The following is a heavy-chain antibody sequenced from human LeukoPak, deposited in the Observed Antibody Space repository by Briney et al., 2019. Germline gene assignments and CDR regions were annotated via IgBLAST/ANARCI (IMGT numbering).Heavy chain of an antibody. CDR2: ISAYNGNT. CDR1: GYTFTSYG. J-gene: IGHJ6*03. D-gene: IGHD3-22*01. V-gene: IGHV1-18*01. CDR3: AREYYYDSSGYPGDYYYYYMDV. Sequence: ASVKVSCKASGYTFTSYGISWVRQAPGQGLEWMGWISAYNGNTNYAQKLQGRVTMTTDTSTSTAYMELRSLRSDDTAVYYCAREYYYDSSGYPGDYYYYYMDVWGKGTTVTVSS.